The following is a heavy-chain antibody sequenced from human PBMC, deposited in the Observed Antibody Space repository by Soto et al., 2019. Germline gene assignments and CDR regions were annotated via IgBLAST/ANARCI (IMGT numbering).Heavy chain of an antibody. Sequence: SVKVSCKASGGTFSSYTISWVRQAPGQGLEWMGRIIPILGIANYAQKFQGRVTITADKSTSTAYMELSSLRSEDTAVYYCTRAAEYYTGAIPYYSHVRDLWGR. V-gene: IGHV1-69*02. CDR2: IIPILGIA. D-gene: IGHD2-8*02. J-gene: IGHJ2*01. CDR3: TRAAEYYTGAIPYYSHVRDL. CDR1: GGTFSSYT.